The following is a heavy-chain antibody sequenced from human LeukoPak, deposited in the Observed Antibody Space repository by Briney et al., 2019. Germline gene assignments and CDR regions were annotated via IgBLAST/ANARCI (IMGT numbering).Heavy chain of an antibody. J-gene: IGHJ4*02. Sequence: GGSLRLSCAASGFNFNNYAMSWVRQAPGRGLEWVSSVSGSGGSSYYADSVKGRFTISRDNSKNTLYLQMNSLTAEDTAVYYCAKLTTWLQQHNFDYWGQGTLVSVSS. CDR1: GFNFNNYA. V-gene: IGHV3-23*01. CDR3: AKLTTWLQQHNFDY. CDR2: VSGSGGSS. D-gene: IGHD5-24*01.